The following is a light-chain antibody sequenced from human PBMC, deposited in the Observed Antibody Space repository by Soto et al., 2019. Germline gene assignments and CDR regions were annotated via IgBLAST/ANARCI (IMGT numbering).Light chain of an antibody. Sequence: EIVMTQSPATLSVSPGERATLSCRASQSVRSNYLAWYQQKPGQAPRLLIYDASTRATGIPARFSGSGSGTEFTLTISSLQSEDLAVYFCQQYSDWPLTFGRDQSGYQ. V-gene: IGKV3-15*01. CDR2: DAS. J-gene: IGKJ3*01. CDR3: QQYSDWPLT. CDR1: QSVRSN.